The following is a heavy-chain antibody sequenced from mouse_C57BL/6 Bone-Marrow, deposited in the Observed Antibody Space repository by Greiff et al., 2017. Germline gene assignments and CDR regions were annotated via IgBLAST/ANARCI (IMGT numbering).Heavy chain of an antibody. CDR3: AIHPSWAWFAY. CDR2: IHPSDSDT. D-gene: IGHD4-1*01. J-gene: IGHJ3*01. Sequence: QVQLQQPGAELVKPGASVKVSCKASGYTFTSYWMHWVKQRPGQGLEWIGRIHPSDSDTNYNQKFKGKATLTVDKSSSTAYMQLRSLTSEGSAVYYCAIHPSWAWFAYWGQGTLVTVSA. V-gene: IGHV1-74*01. CDR1: GYTFTSYW.